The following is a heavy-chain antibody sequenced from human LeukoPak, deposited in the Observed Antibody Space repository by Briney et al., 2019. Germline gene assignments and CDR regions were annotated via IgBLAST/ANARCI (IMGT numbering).Heavy chain of an antibody. J-gene: IGHJ4*02. CDR1: GGSISSGGYY. CDR3: ARTTEEDTAMVP. D-gene: IGHD5-18*01. V-gene: IGHV4-31*03. Sequence: PSQTLSLTCTVSGGSISSGGYYWSWIRQHPGKGLEWNGYIYYSGSTYYNPSLKSRVTISVDTSKNQFSLKLSSVTAADTAVYYCARTTEEDTAMVPWGQGTLVTVSS. CDR2: IYYSGST.